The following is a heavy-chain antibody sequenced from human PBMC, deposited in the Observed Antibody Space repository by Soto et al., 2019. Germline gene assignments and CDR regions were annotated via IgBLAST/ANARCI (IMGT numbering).Heavy chain of an antibody. D-gene: IGHD6-13*01. CDR1: GYSFTSYW. CDR3: ARTAAAGKYYYGMDV. CDR2: IYPGDSDT. Sequence: GESLKISCKGSGYSFTSYWIGWVRQMPGKGLELMGIIYPGDSDTRYSPSFQGQVTISADKSISTAYLQLSSLKASDTAMYYCARTAAAGKYYYGMDVWGQGTTVTVS. J-gene: IGHJ6*02. V-gene: IGHV5-51*01.